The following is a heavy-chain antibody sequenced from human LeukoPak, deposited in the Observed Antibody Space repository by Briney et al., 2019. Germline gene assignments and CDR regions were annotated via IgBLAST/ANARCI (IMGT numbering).Heavy chain of an antibody. CDR3: ARELYPGIAAAQPLYYFDY. V-gene: IGHV4-4*07. J-gene: IGHJ4*02. CDR1: GGSISSYY. D-gene: IGHD6-13*01. Sequence: SETLSLTCTVSGGSISSYYWSWIRQPAGKGLDWIGRIYTSGSTTYNPSLKSRVTMSVDTSKNQFSLKLSSVTAADTAVYYCARELYPGIAAAQPLYYFDYWGQGTLVTVSS. CDR2: IYTSGST.